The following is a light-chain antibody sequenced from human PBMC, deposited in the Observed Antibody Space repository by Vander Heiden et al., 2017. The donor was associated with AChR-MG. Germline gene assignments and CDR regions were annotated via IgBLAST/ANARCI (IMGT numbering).Light chain of an antibody. V-gene: IGLV2-23*02. CDR3: CSYASNNTHV. CDR2: EVS. J-gene: IGLJ1*01. CDR1: GSDVGSYKL. Sequence: QPALTPPAPVPRPPGPSINSSCSGSGSDVGSYKLVSWYQQYPGKAPKLMIYEVSKRPSGGSNRFAGSKSGNTAYLTIAGLQAEDEADYYCCSYASNNTHVFGTGTKVTVL.